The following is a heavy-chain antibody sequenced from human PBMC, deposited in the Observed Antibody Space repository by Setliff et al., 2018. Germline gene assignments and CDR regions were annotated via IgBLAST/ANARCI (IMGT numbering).Heavy chain of an antibody. V-gene: IGHV1-69*06. D-gene: IGHD1-26*01. Sequence: ASVKVSCKASGGTFSNFAISWVRQAPGQGFEWLGGIIPMFRTPEYAQKFQGRVTMTEDTSTDTAYMEPSSLRSEDTAVYYCATDRAWELRAFDIWGQGTMVTVSS. CDR3: ATDRAWELRAFDI. CDR2: IIPMFRTP. J-gene: IGHJ3*02. CDR1: GGTFSNFA.